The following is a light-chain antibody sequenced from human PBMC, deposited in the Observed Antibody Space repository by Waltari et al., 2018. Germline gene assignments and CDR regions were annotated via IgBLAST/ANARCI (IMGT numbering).Light chain of an antibody. V-gene: IGKV2-28*01. CDR2: YGS. CDR3: MQALQTPFT. J-gene: IGKJ3*01. CDR1: QSLLSTNGYNY. Sequence: DIVMTQTPPSLHVTLGEPASISCRSSQSLLSTNGYNYLNWYLQKPGQSPQLLIYYGSNRASGVPDRFSGSGSGTHFTLRISRVEAEDVGVYYCMQALQTPFTFGPGTKLDIK.